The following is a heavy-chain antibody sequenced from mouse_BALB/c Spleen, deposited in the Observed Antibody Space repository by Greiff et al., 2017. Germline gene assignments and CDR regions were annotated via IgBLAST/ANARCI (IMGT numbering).Heavy chain of an antibody. J-gene: IGHJ4*01. CDR2: ISSGGSNT. V-gene: IGHV5-9-4*01. CDR3: AKNLIDYAMDY. CDR1: GFTFSSYA. Sequence: EVKLQESGGGLVKPGGSLKLSCAASGFTFSSYAMPWVRQSPEKRLEWVAEISSGGSNTYYPDTVTGRFTISRDNAKNTLYLEMSSRRSEDTAVYYCAKNLIDYAMDYWGQGTSVTVSS.